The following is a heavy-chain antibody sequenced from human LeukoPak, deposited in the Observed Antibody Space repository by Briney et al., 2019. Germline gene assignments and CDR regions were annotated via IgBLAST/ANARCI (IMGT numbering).Heavy chain of an antibody. CDR2: IYYSGST. CDR3: ARGSGYHEYFQH. CDR1: GGSTSSYY. V-gene: IGHV4-59*01. Sequence: SETLSLTCTVSGGSTSSYYWSWIRQPPGKGLEWIGYIYYSGSTNYNPSLKSRVTISVDTSKNQFSLKLSSVTAADTAVYYCARGSGYHEYFQHWGQGTLVTVSS. J-gene: IGHJ1*01. D-gene: IGHD3-22*01.